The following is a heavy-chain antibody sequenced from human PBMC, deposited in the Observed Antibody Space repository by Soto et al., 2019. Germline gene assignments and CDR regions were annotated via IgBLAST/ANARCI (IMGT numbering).Heavy chain of an antibody. D-gene: IGHD1-1*01. Sequence: EVQLVESGGVVVQPGGSLRLSCAASGFTFDDYTMNWVRQAPGKGLEWVSLISCDGGSTYYADSVKGRFTISRDNSKNSLYLQMNSLRTEDTALYYCAKDMNDTMPDYYYGMDVWGQGTPVTVSS. CDR2: ISCDGGST. CDR1: GFTFDDYT. CDR3: AKDMNDTMPDYYYGMDV. V-gene: IGHV3-43*01. J-gene: IGHJ6*02.